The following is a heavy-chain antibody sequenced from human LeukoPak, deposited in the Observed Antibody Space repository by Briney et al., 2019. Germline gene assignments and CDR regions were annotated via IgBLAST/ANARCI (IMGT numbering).Heavy chain of an antibody. J-gene: IGHJ4*02. CDR1: GGSISSGGYY. CDR2: IYYSGST. CDR3: ARVSRARASYYFDY. Sequence: SETLSLTCTVSGGSISSGGYYWSWIRQHPGKGLEWIGYIYYSGSTYYNPSLKSRVTISVDTSKNQFSLKLSSVTAADTAVYYCARVSRARASYYFDYWGQGTRVTVSS. V-gene: IGHV4-31*03.